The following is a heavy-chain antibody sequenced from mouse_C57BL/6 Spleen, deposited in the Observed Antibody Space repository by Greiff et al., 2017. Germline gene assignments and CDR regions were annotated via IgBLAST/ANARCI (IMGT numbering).Heavy chain of an antibody. V-gene: IGHV1-64*01. J-gene: IGHJ4*01. Sequence: VQLQQPGAELVKPGASVKLSCKASGYTFTSYWMHWVKPRPGQGLEWIGMIHPNSGSTNYNEKFKSKATLTVDKSSSTAYMQLSSLTSEDSAVYYCARYGYYAMDYWGQGTSVTVSS. CDR3: ARYGYYAMDY. CDR1: GYTFTSYW. D-gene: IGHD1-1*01. CDR2: IHPNSGST.